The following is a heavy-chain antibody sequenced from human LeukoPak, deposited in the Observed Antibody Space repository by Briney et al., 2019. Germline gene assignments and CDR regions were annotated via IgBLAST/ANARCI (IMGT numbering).Heavy chain of an antibody. J-gene: IGHJ4*02. CDR2: IWYHGSNK. V-gene: IGHV3-33*01. CDR1: GFSFSSYA. CDR3: ARDLLVVDYGDYGIDY. D-gene: IGHD4-17*01. Sequence: GGSLRLSCTASGFSFSSYAMHWVRQAPGKGLEWVAVIWYHGSNKYYADSVKGRFTISRDNSKNTLYLQMNSLRAEDTAVYYCARDLLVVDYGDYGIDYWGQGTLVTVSS.